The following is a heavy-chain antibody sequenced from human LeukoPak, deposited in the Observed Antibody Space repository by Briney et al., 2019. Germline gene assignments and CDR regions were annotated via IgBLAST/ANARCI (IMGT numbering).Heavy chain of an antibody. Sequence: GGSLRLSCAASGFIFSDYSMNWVRQAPGRGLEWLSYIGLDSGFTSYADSVKGRFTISSDTARNSLYLHLNSLRAEDTALYFCARDHNWAFDSWGQGTLVTVSS. V-gene: IGHV3-21*05. CDR3: ARDHNWAFDS. J-gene: IGHJ4*02. CDR1: GFIFSDYS. CDR2: IGLDSGFT. D-gene: IGHD1-20*01.